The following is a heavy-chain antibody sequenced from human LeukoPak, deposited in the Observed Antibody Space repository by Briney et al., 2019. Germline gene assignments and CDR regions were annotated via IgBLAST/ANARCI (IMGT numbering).Heavy chain of an antibody. CDR1: GFTFSSYA. CDR2: ISGSGGNT. V-gene: IGHV3-23*01. CDR3: AKDFFPRQAIAVAGMGVDY. J-gene: IGHJ4*02. D-gene: IGHD6-19*01. Sequence: GGSLRLSCAASGFTFSSYAMSWVRQAPGRGLEWVSLISGSGGNTYYAGSMKGRFTISRDNSKNTLFLQMNSLRAEDTAVYYCAKDFFPRQAIAVAGMGVDYWGQGTLVTVSS.